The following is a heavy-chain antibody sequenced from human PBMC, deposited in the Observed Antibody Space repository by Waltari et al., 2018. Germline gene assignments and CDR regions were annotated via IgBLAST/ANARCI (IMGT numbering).Heavy chain of an antibody. CDR3: ARGGAVAGILGG. CDR1: GYTFTGYY. CDR2: SIPIFGTA. Sequence: QVQLVQSGAEVKKPGASVKVSCKASGYTFTGYYMHWVRQAPGQGLEWMGGSIPIFGTANYAQKFQGRVTITADESTSTAYMELSSLRSEDTAVYYCARGGAVAGILGGWGQGTLVTVSS. D-gene: IGHD6-19*01. V-gene: IGHV1-69*01. J-gene: IGHJ4*02.